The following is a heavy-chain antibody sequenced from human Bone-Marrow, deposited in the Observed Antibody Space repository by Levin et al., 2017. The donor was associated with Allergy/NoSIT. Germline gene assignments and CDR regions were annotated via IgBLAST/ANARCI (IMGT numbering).Heavy chain of an antibody. CDR3: ARQERGSCSSTSCYTDH. D-gene: IGHD2-2*02. CDR1: GGSISSSSYY. CDR2: IYYSGST. Sequence: SETLSLTCTVSGGSISSSSYYWGWIRQPPGKGLGWIGSIYYSGSTYYNPSLKSRVSISVDTSKNQFSLRLSSVTAADTAVYYCARQERGSCSSTSCYTDHWGQGTQVTVSS. J-gene: IGHJ1*01. V-gene: IGHV4-39*01.